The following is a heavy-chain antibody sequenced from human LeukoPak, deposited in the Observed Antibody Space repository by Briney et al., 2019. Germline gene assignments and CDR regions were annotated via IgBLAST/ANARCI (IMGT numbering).Heavy chain of an antibody. Sequence: SETLSLTCAVYGGSFSGYYWSWIRQPPGKGLEWIGSIYYSGSTYYNPSLKSRITISLDTSKNQFSLKLSSVTAADTAVYYCARHLRGMVRGVKASRYYYYYMDVWGKGTTVTISS. CDR3: ARHLRGMVRGVKASRYYYYYMDV. J-gene: IGHJ6*03. D-gene: IGHD3-10*01. CDR2: IYYSGST. CDR1: GGSFSGYY. V-gene: IGHV4-34*01.